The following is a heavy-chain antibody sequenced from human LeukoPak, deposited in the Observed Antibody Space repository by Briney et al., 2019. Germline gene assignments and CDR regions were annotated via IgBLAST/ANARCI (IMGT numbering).Heavy chain of an antibody. CDR2: IYTSGST. V-gene: IGHV4-4*07. D-gene: IGHD3-10*01. Sequence: NPSETLSLTCTVSGGSISSYYWSWIRQPAGKGLEWIGRIYTSGSTNYNPSLKSRVTMSVDTSKNQFSLKLSSVTAADTAVYYCARHTLYGSGSYYVYYFDYWGQGTLVTVSS. CDR3: ARHTLYGSGSYYVYYFDY. J-gene: IGHJ4*02. CDR1: GGSISSYY.